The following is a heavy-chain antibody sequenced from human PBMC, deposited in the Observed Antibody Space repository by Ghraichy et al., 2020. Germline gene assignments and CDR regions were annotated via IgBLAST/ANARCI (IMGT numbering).Heavy chain of an antibody. CDR2: IYTSGST. CDR3: ARDRYGSGNFFDY. V-gene: IGHV4-4*07. D-gene: IGHD3-10*01. Sequence: SQTLSLTCTVSGDFISNYYWSWIRQPAGKGLEWIGRIYTSGSTNYNPSLKGRATMSVDTSKNQFSLTLTSVTAADTAVYYCARDRYGSGNFFDYWGQGTLVTVSS. J-gene: IGHJ4*02. CDR1: GDFISNYY.